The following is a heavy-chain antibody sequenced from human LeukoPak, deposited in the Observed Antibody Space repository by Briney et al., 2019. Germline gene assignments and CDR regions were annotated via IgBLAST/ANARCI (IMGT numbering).Heavy chain of an antibody. CDR3: ARVPPYYDSSGYPDY. D-gene: IGHD3-22*01. Sequence: SETLSLTCTVSGGSISSYYWSWIRQPPGKGLEWIGEINHSGSTNYNPSLKSRVTISVDTSKNQFSLKLSSVTAADTAVYYCARVPPYYDSSGYPDYWGQGTLVTVSS. CDR2: INHSGST. J-gene: IGHJ4*02. CDR1: GGSISSYY. V-gene: IGHV4-34*01.